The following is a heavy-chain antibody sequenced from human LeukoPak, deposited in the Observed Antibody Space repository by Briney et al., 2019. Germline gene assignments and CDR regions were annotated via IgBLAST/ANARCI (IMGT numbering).Heavy chain of an antibody. CDR2: ISGTGSST. CDR3: AKDLYSCGRDMDV. Sequence: GGSLRLSCAASGSTFNNCAMNWVRKAPGKGLEGVSTISGTGSSTYYADSVKGRLTISRDNSKNTLYLQMNSLRAEDTAVYYCAKDLYSCGRDMDVWGQGTTVTVSS. D-gene: IGHD6-19*01. V-gene: IGHV3-23*01. CDR1: GSTFNNCA. J-gene: IGHJ6*02.